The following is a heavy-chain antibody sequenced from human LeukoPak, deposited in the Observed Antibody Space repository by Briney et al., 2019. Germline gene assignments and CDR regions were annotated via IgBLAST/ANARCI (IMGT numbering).Heavy chain of an antibody. CDR2: ITNSGRST. D-gene: IGHD4-23*01. V-gene: IGHV3-11*04. CDR1: GFTFSTYF. J-gene: IGHJ4*02. CDR3: AREASGNSHVFDS. Sequence: NPGGSLRLSCEASGFTFSTYFISWLRQAPGKGRQWVGYITNSGRSTNYADAVKGRFTISRDNAKKSVYLEMTDLRAEDTAVYYCAREASGNSHVFDSWGQGTLVTVSS.